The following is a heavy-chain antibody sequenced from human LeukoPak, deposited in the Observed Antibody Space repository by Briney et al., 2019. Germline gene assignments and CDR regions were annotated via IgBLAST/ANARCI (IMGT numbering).Heavy chain of an antibody. CDR3: ARATTITGFGELSYRNYYYYMDV. D-gene: IGHD3-10*01. CDR1: GYTFTGYY. Sequence: ASVKVSCKASGYTFTGYYMHWVRQAPGQGLEWMGWINPNSGGTNYAQKFQGRVTMTRDMSTSTVYMELSSLRSEDTAVYYCARATTITGFGELSYRNYYYYMDVWGKGTTVTVSS. J-gene: IGHJ6*03. CDR2: INPNSGGT. V-gene: IGHV1-2*02.